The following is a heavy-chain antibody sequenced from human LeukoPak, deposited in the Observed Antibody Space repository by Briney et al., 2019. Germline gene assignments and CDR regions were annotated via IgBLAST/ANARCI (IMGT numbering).Heavy chain of an antibody. CDR3: GRNQGYTYGSV. J-gene: IGHJ4*02. CDR1: GFTLSIYW. Sequence: GGSLRLSCAASGFTLSIYWMTWVRQAPGKGLGWVSSITRSSDYIYYADSVKGRFTISRDNAKNSLYLQMNSLRAEDTAVYYCGRNQGYTYGSVWGQGTLVTVSS. V-gene: IGHV3-21*01. CDR2: ITRSSDYI. D-gene: IGHD5-18*01.